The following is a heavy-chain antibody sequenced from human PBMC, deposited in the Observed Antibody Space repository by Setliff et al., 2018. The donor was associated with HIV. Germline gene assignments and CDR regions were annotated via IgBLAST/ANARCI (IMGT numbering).Heavy chain of an antibody. CDR2: IYTSGST. D-gene: IGHD3-16*01. CDR3: ARERSLITNRRYFDS. J-gene: IGHJ4*02. Sequence: PSETLSLTCTVSGGSISSGSYYWSWIRQPAGKGLEWIGHIYTSGSTNYNPSLKSRVTISVDTSKNHFSLKLSSVTAADTAVYYCARERSLITNRRYFDSWGQGTLVTVSS. CDR1: GGSISSGSYY. V-gene: IGHV4-61*09.